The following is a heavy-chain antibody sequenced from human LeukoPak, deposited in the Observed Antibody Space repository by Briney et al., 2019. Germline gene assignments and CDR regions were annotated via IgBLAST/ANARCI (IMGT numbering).Heavy chain of an antibody. CDR3: SRLPDP. Sequence: TSETLSLTRAVSGVSISSSNWWHWVRQPPEKGLEWIGEIYHSGSTNYNPSLKSRVTISVDKSKNQFSLKLSSVTAADTAVYYCSRLPDPWGQGTLVTVSS. V-gene: IGHV4-4*02. J-gene: IGHJ5*02. CDR1: GVSISSSNW. CDR2: IYHSGST.